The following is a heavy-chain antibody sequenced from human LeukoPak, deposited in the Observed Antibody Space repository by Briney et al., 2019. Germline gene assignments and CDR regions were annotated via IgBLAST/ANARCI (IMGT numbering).Heavy chain of an antibody. Sequence: GGSLRLSCAASGFTFSNYWMSWVRQAPGKGLEWVANIKQDGSETYYVDSVKGRFTISRDNAQNSLYLQMNSLRAEDTAVYYCARDRGDLEGVFDYWGQGTLVTVSS. J-gene: IGHJ4*02. D-gene: IGHD2-21*02. CDR2: IKQDGSET. V-gene: IGHV3-7*01. CDR3: ARDRGDLEGVFDY. CDR1: GFTFSNYW.